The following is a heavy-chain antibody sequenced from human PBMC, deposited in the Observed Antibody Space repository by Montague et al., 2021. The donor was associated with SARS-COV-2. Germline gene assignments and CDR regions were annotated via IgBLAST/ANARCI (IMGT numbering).Heavy chain of an antibody. CDR2: ITRNGETT. CDR3: TRGFRGGPFDC. CDR1: GFIFDDYG. J-gene: IGHJ4*02. Sequence: SLRLSCPASGFIFDDYGMSWVRQVPGRGPEWVSGITRNGETTGYADSVKGRVTISRDNAKNFLSLQMNSLRVEDTALYYCTRGFRGGPFDCWGQGTPVTVSS. V-gene: IGHV3-20*04. D-gene: IGHD3-10*01.